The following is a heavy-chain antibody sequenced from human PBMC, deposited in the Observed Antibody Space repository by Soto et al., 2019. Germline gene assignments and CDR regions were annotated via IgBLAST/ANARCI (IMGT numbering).Heavy chain of an antibody. CDR2: ISHSGST. J-gene: IGHJ4*02. V-gene: IGHV4-30-2*01. D-gene: IGHD6-19*01. CDR3: ARGGLLPDY. CDR1: GGSISSGGNS. Sequence: SETLSLTCAVSGGSISSGGNSWSWIRQPPGKGLEWIGYISHSGSTYFNPSLKSRVTISVDRSKNQFSLKLSSVTAADTAVYYCARGGLLPDYWGQGTLVTVSS.